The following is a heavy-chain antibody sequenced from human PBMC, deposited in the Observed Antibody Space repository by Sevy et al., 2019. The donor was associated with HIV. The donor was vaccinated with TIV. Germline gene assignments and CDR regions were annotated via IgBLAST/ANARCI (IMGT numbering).Heavy chain of an antibody. CDR1: GDSISGYY. J-gene: IGHJ6*02. CDR2: IYYSGRT. Sequence: SETLSLTCTVSGDSISGYYWSWIRQPPGKGLEWIGYIYYSGRTNYNSSFKSRVAISVDTSKNQFSLKLRSVTAVDTAVYYCARAVQDYYYAMDVWGHGTTVTVSS. CDR3: ARAVQDYYYAMDV. D-gene: IGHD6-6*01. V-gene: IGHV4-59*01.